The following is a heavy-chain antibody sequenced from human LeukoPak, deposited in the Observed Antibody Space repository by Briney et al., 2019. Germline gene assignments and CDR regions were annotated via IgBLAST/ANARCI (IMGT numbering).Heavy chain of an antibody. J-gene: IGHJ4*02. D-gene: IGHD2-2*01. Sequence: PGGSLRLSCAASGFTFSDYYMSWIRQAPGKGLEWVSYISSSGSTIYYADSVKGRFTISRDNAKNSLYLQMNSLRAEDTAVYYCARARVVPAARSYYFDYWGQGTLSPSPQ. CDR1: GFTFSDYY. CDR2: ISSSGSTI. V-gene: IGHV3-11*01. CDR3: ARARVVPAARSYYFDY.